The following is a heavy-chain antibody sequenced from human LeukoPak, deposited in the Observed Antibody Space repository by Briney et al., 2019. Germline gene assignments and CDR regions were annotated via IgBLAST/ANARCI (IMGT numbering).Heavy chain of an antibody. J-gene: IGHJ6*02. Sequence: SQTLSLTCTVSGGSISSGGYYWSWIRQHPGKGLEWIRYIYYSGSTYYNPSLKSRVTISVDTSKNQFSLKLSSVTAADTAVYYCARAHGRGGYYGMDVWGQGTTVTVSS. D-gene: IGHD3-10*02. V-gene: IGHV4-31*03. CDR2: IYYSGST. CDR1: GGSISSGGYY. CDR3: ARAHGRGGYYGMDV.